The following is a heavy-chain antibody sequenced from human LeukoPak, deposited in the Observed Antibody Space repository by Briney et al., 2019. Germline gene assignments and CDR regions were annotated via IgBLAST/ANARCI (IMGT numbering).Heavy chain of an antibody. CDR1: GGSYSSSGYY. Sequence: SETLSLTCTVSGGSYSSSGYYWGCFRQPPGKGLEWIGSLFYSGNAYYSPSLKSRGTISVDTSNNQFSLKLSSVTAADTAVYYCARITDRTIFGEIMHGFDIWGQGTPVTVSS. J-gene: IGHJ3*02. V-gene: IGHV4-39*01. CDR3: ARITDRTIFGEIMHGFDI. CDR2: LFYSGNA. D-gene: IGHD3-3*01.